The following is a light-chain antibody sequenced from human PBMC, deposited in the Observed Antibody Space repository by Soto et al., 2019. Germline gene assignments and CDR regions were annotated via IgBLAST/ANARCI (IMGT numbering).Light chain of an antibody. CDR2: GVS. V-gene: IGKV3-15*01. CDR3: QQHNGWPLP. CDR1: QTVNNY. Sequence: EIVMTQSPATLSVFPGERATLSCRASQTVNNYLAWYQQKPGQAPRLLIYGVSTRATGIPARFSGSGSGTDFPLAINSLQPEDSAVYYCQQHNGWPLPFGAGTKVEIK. J-gene: IGKJ4*01.